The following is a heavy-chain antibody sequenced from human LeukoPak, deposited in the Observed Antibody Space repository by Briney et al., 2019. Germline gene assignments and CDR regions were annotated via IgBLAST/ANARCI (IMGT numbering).Heavy chain of an antibody. CDR3: ARAGAYHFDN. J-gene: IGHJ4*02. CDR2: INTDTRGT. V-gene: IGHV3-74*01. Sequence: SGGSLRLSCAASGFSFSMYWMHWVRQAPGKGLVWVSIINTDTRGTYYADSVKGRFTISRDNAKNTLYLQMNSLRAEDTAVYYCARAGAYHFDNWGQGTLVTVSS. D-gene: IGHD3-16*01. CDR1: GFSFSMYW.